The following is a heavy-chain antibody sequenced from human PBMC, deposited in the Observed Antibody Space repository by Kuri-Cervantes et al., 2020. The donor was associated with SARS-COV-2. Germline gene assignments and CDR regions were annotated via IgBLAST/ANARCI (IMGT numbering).Heavy chain of an antibody. V-gene: IGHV3-9*03. J-gene: IGHJ6*03. Sequence: GGSLRLSCAASGFTFDDYAMHWVRQAPGKGLEWVSGISWNSGSIGYADSVKGRFTISRDNAKNSLYLQMNSLRAEDMALYYCAKDGIVVVTAAKEGYYYYYMDVWGKGTTVTVSS. CDR1: GFTFDDYA. CDR2: ISWNSGSI. D-gene: IGHD2-2*01. CDR3: AKDGIVVVTAAKEGYYYYYMDV.